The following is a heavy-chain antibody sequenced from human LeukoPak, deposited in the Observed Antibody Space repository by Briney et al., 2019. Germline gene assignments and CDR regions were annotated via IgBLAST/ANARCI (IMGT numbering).Heavy chain of an antibody. V-gene: IGHV3-33*01. D-gene: IGHD1/OR15-1a*01. CDR2: IWYDGSKQ. J-gene: IGHJ6*02. Sequence: GGSLRLSCAASGFTFSNYGMHWVRQAPGKGLEWVAVIWYDGSKQYYADSVKGRFTTSRENSKNTLYLEMNSLRAEDTAVFYCARDQTGTDFGMDIWGQGATVSVSS. CDR1: GFTFSNYG. CDR3: ARDQTGTDFGMDI.